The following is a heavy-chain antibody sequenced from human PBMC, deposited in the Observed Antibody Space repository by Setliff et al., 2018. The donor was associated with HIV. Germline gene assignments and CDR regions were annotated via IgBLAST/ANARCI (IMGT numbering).Heavy chain of an antibody. V-gene: IGHV3-30*02. J-gene: IGHJ6*03. Sequence: GGSLRLSCAASVFTFNNYGMNWVRQAPGKGLEWVAFIRYDGSQKYYVDSVKGRFTISRDNSKNSLYLQMISLRVEDTAVYYCAKRTGVVPAAIVYYYMDVWGKGTTVTVSS. D-gene: IGHD2-2*01. CDR3: AKRTGVVPAAIVYYYMDV. CDR2: IRYDGSQK. CDR1: VFTFNNYG.